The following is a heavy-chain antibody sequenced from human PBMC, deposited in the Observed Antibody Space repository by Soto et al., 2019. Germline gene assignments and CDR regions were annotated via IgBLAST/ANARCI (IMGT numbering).Heavy chain of an antibody. CDR3: ANSGNWNLPFDY. CDR2: ISGSGGST. J-gene: IGHJ4*02. CDR1: GFTFSSYA. V-gene: IGHV3-23*01. D-gene: IGHD1-1*01. Sequence: GGSLRLSCAASGFTFSSYAMIWVRQAPGKGLEWVSAISGSGGSTYYADSVKGRFTISRDNSKNTLYLQMNSLRAEDTAVYYCANSGNWNLPFDYWGQGTLVTVSS.